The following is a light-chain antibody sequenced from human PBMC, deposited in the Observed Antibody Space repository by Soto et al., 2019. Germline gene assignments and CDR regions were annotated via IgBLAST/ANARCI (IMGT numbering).Light chain of an antibody. J-gene: IGLJ2*01. Sequence: QSALTQPASVSGSPGQSITISCTGTSSDVGAYNYVSLYQQHPGKAPKLIISEVSDRPSGISARFTGSKSGNVASLTISGLQTEDEADYFCSSYTTTSTLFFGGGTKLTVL. V-gene: IGLV2-14*01. CDR2: EVS. CDR3: SSYTTTSTLF. CDR1: SSDVGAYNY.